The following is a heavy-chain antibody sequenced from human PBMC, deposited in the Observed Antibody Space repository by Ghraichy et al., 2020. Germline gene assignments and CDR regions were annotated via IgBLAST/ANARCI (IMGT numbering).Heavy chain of an antibody. CDR3: TREYSSSSGRVWDY. CDR2: ISSSSSYI. J-gene: IGHJ4*02. CDR1: GFTFSTYN. Sequence: GGSLRLSCAASGFTFSTYNMNWVRQAPGKGLEWVSSISSSSSYIHYADSVKGRFTISRDNAKNSLYLQMNGLRAEDTAVYYCTREYSSSSGRVWDYWGQGTLVTVSS. V-gene: IGHV3-21*06. D-gene: IGHD6-6*01.